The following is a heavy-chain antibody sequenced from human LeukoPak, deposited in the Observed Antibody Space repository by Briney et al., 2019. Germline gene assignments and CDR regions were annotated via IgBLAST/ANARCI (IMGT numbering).Heavy chain of an antibody. D-gene: IGHD2-15*01. J-gene: IGHJ6*03. CDR3: ARGGGSDYYYYYMDV. CDR1: GGTFSSYA. CDR2: IIPIFGTA. V-gene: IGHV1-69*05. Sequence: GASVRVSCKASGGTFSSYAISWVRQGPGQGLEWMGGIIPIFGTANYAQKFQGRVTITTDESTSTAYMELSSLRSEDTAVYYCARGGGSDYYYYYMDVWGKGTTVTVSS.